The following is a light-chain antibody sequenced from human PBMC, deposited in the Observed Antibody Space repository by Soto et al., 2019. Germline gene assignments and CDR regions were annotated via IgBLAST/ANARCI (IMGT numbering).Light chain of an antibody. CDR3: SSYSNNNTYV. J-gene: IGLJ1*01. V-gene: IGLV2-14*01. Sequence: QSALTQPASVSGSPGQSITISCTGTSSDVGAYNYVSWYQQHPGKAPKLMIYEVSNRPSGVSNRFSGSKSGNTASLTISGLQAEDEADYYCSSYSNNNTYVFGTGTKLTVL. CDR2: EVS. CDR1: SSDVGAYNY.